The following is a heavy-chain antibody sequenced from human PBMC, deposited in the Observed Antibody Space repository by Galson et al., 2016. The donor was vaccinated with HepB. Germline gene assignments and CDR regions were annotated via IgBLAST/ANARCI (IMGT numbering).Heavy chain of an antibody. CDR3: GRDGMGPSSAWGIADY. CDR1: GFTFENYW. V-gene: IGHV3-7*03. CDR2: INQDGSQT. D-gene: IGHD6-19*01. J-gene: IGHJ4*02. Sequence: SLRLSCAASGFTFENYWMCWVRQAPGKGLEWVADINQDGSQTYYLDSVKGRFTISRDNAQNSLFLQMNSLVAEDTAVYYCGRDGMGPSSAWGIADYWGQGTLVTGSS.